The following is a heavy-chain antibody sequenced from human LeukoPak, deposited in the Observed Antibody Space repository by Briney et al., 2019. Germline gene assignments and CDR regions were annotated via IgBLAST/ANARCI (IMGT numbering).Heavy chain of an antibody. CDR3: ARTTMVIHYYFDS. J-gene: IGHJ4*02. Sequence: GGSLRLSCAASGFTFSDHYMDWVRQAPGRGLEWDGRIRNKANSYTTEYAASVKGRFTISRDDSRNSLSLQMKSLKTEDTAVYYCARTTMVIHYYFDSWGQGTLVTVSS. CDR2: IRNKANSYTT. CDR1: GFTFSDHY. D-gene: IGHD4-23*01. V-gene: IGHV3-72*01.